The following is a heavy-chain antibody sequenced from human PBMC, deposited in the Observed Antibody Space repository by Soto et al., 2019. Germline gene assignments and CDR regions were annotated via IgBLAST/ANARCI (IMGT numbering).Heavy chain of an antibody. CDR3: ARGSLVLEWLSSLYPAGYYYGMDV. CDR2: INYSGST. Sequence: SETLYLTCAVYGGSFSGYYWSWIRQPPGKGLEWIGEINYSGSTNYNPSLKSRVTISVDTSKNQFSLKLSSVTAADTAVYYCARGSLVLEWLSSLYPAGYYYGMDVWGQGTTVTVSS. V-gene: IGHV4-34*01. D-gene: IGHD3-3*01. J-gene: IGHJ6*02. CDR1: GGSFSGYY.